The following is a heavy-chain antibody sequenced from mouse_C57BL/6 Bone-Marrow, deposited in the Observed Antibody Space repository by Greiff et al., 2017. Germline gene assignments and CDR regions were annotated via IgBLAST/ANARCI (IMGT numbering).Heavy chain of an antibody. D-gene: IGHD2-12*01. CDR3: ASPGYYFFYAMDY. CDR2: ISSGGSYT. Sequence: EVKVVESGGDLVKPGGSLKLSCAASGFTFSNYGMSWVRQTPDKRLEWVATISSGGSYTYYPDSVKGRFTISRDNAKNTLYLQMSSLKSEDTAMYYCASPGYYFFYAMDYWGQGTSVTVSS. J-gene: IGHJ4*01. CDR1: GFTFSNYG. V-gene: IGHV5-6*01.